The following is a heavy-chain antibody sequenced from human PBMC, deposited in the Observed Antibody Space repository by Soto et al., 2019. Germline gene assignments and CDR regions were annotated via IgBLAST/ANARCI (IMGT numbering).Heavy chain of an antibody. J-gene: IGHJ4*02. Sequence: GGSLRLSCAASGFTFSSYAMHWVRQAPGKGLEWVAFMSYDGTHIYYADSEKGRFTISRDNSKNTLYLQMNSLRPEDTSVYYCAREGIPTAAATRYLDYWGQGTLVTVSS. CDR2: MSYDGTHI. V-gene: IGHV3-30-3*01. D-gene: IGHD2-2*01. CDR1: GFTFSSYA. CDR3: AREGIPTAAATRYLDY.